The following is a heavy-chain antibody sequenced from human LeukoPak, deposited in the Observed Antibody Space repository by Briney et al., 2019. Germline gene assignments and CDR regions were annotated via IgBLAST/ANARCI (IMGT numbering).Heavy chain of an antibody. CDR1: GDSISGTTFY. CDR3: ARQRRISSGPQPFDI. Sequence: SETLSLTCPLSGDSISGTTFYWGWIRQPPGKGLVWIASIYHPGSTYSNPSLESRVVISVDTSKNQFSLKLSSVTAADTAVYYCARQRRISSGPQPFDIWGQGSMVTVSS. V-gene: IGHV4-39*01. CDR2: IYHPGST. D-gene: IGHD2-15*01. J-gene: IGHJ3*02.